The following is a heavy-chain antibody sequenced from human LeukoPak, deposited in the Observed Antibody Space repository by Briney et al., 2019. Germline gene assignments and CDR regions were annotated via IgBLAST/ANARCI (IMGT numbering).Heavy chain of an antibody. J-gene: IGHJ6*03. CDR3: ATKRGATFDLFYYMDV. D-gene: IGHD2/OR15-2a*01. Sequence: ASVKVSCKASGYTLTGSYMHWVRQAPGQGLEWMGCINPNSGGTNYAQKFQGRVTMTRDKSISTAYMELSGLEYDDTAFYYCATKRGATFDLFYYMDVWGKGTMVTVSS. CDR1: GYTLTGSY. CDR2: INPNSGGT. V-gene: IGHV1-2*02.